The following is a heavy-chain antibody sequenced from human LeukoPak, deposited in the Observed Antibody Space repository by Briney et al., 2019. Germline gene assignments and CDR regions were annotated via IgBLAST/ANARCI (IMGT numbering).Heavy chain of an antibody. CDR2: INPNSGGT. J-gene: IGHJ4*02. CDR1: GYTFTGYY. Sequence: GASVKVSCKASGYTFTGYYMHWVRQAPGQGLEWMGWINPNSGGTNYAQKFQGRVTMTRDTSISTAYMELSRLRSDDTAVYYCARATLVYYDSSGYFDYWGQGTLVTVSS. CDR3: ARATLVYYDSSGYFDY. D-gene: IGHD3-22*01. V-gene: IGHV1-2*02.